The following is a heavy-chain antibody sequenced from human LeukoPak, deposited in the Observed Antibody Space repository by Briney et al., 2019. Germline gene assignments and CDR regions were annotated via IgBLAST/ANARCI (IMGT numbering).Heavy chain of an antibody. Sequence: GSLRLSCAASGFTFSSYEMNWVRQAPGEGLEWVSYISSSGSTLYYADSVKGRFTISRDNSKNSLYLQMNSLRAEDTALYYCAKDRYNWNYVLDYWGQGTLVTVSS. CDR1: GFTFSSYE. V-gene: IGHV3-48*03. CDR2: ISSSGSTL. J-gene: IGHJ4*02. CDR3: AKDRYNWNYVLDY. D-gene: IGHD1-7*01.